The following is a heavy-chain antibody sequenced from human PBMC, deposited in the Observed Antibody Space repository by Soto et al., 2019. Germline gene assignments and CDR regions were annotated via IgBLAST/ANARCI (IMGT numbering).Heavy chain of an antibody. Sequence: SETLSLTCTVSGGSISSYYWSWIRQPPGKGLEWIGYIYYSGSTNYNPSLKSRVTISVDTSKNQFSLKLSSVTAADTAVYYCARDRLLWFGELYQDYYGMDVWGQGTTVTVSS. J-gene: IGHJ6*02. CDR1: GGSISSYY. CDR3: ARDRLLWFGELYQDYYGMDV. CDR2: IYYSGST. D-gene: IGHD3-10*01. V-gene: IGHV4-59*01.